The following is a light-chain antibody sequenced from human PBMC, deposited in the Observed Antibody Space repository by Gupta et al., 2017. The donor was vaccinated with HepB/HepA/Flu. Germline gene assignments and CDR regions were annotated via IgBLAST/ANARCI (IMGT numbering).Light chain of an antibody. V-gene: IGKV1-39*01. J-gene: IGKJ3*01. CDR2: AAS. Sequence: DIQMTQSPSSLSASVGDRVTITCRASQSISSYLNWYQQKPGKAPKLLIYAASSLQSGVPSRFSGSGSGTDFTLTISSQQPEDFATYYCQQSYSTPGTFGPGTKVDIK. CDR1: QSISSY. CDR3: QQSYSTPGT.